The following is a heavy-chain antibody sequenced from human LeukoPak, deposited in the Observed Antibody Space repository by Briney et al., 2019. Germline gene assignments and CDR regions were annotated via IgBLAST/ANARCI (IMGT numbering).Heavy chain of an antibody. Sequence: PSETLSLTCTVSGGSISSSSFYWDWIRQPPGKGLEWIGTTFYSGSTYYNPSLKSRITISVDTSKNQFSLKLSSVTAAGTAVYYCARHSRSGYSDYESAFDIWGQGTMVIVSS. CDR2: TFYSGST. CDR3: ARHSRSGYSDYESAFDI. J-gene: IGHJ3*02. CDR1: GGSISSSSFY. D-gene: IGHD5-12*01. V-gene: IGHV4-39*01.